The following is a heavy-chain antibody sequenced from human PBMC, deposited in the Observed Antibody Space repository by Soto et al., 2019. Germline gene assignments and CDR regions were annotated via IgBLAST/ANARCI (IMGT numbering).Heavy chain of an antibody. Sequence: SETLSVTCTVSGGSIGTYDWSWIRQPPGKELEWIGYSSYSGSSNYNPSHKSRVSISVDTSKNQFSLKLTSVTAADTAVYYCARQKIGSWYFWFYPWGRGILVTVSS. V-gene: IGHV4-59*01. D-gene: IGHD6-13*01. CDR3: ARQKIGSWYFWFYP. J-gene: IGHJ5*02. CDR1: GGSIGTYD. CDR2: SSYSGSS.